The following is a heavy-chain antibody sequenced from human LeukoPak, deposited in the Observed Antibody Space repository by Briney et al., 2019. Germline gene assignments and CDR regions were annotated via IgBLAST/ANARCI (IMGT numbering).Heavy chain of an antibody. CDR1: GFTFSNHW. CDR3: ARDIAVSGNYFDY. D-gene: IGHD6-19*01. CDR2: INSDMSST. Sequence: PGGSLRLSCEASGFTFSNHWMHWVRQAPGKGLVWVSRINSDMSSTNYADSVKGRFTISRDNAKNTLYLQMNSLRAEDTAVYYCARDIAVSGNYFDYWGQGTLVTVSS. V-gene: IGHV3-74*01. J-gene: IGHJ4*02.